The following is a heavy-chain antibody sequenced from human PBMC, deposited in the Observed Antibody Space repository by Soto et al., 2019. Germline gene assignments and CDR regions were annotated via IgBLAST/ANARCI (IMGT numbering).Heavy chain of an antibody. CDR3: ATPDPHAVAGPSVLLFNY. CDR2: FDPEDGET. Sequence: ASVKVSCKVSGYTLTELSMHWVRQAPGKGLEWMGGFDPEDGETIYAEKFQGRVTMTEDTSTDTAYMELSSLRSEDTAVYYCATPDPHAVAGPSVLLFNYWGQGTLVTVSS. J-gene: IGHJ4*02. CDR1: GYTLTELS. V-gene: IGHV1-24*01. D-gene: IGHD6-19*01.